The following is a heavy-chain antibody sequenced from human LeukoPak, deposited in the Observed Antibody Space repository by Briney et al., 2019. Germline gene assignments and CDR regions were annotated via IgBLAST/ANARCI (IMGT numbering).Heavy chain of an antibody. CDR3: ARDWIAAAGGYYYYYGMDV. D-gene: IGHD6-13*01. V-gene: IGHV4-61*02. CDR1: GGSISNGGYS. CDR2: IYTSGGT. Sequence: SQTLSLTCAVSGGSISNGGYSWSWIRQPAGKGLEWIGRIYTSGGTNYNPSLKSRVTMSVDTSKNQFSLKLSSVTAADTAVYYCARDWIAAAGGYYYYYGMDVWGQGTTVTVSS. J-gene: IGHJ6*02.